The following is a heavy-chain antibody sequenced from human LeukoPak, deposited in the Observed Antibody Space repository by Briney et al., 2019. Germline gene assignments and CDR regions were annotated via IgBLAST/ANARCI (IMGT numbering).Heavy chain of an antibody. CDR1: GGSFSGYY. V-gene: IGHV4-34*01. CDR3: ARAVIRVGATYFDC. CDR2: INHSGST. Sequence: SETLSLTCAVYGGSFSGYYWSWIRQPPGKGLEWIGEINHSGSTNYNPSLKSRVTMSVDTSKNQFSLKLSSVTAADTAVYYCARAVIRVGATYFDCWGQGTLVTVSS. J-gene: IGHJ4*02. D-gene: IGHD1-26*01.